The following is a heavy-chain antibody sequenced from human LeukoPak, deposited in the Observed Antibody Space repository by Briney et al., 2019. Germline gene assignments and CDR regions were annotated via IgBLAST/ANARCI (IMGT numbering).Heavy chain of an antibody. CDR2: IWYDGSNK. CDR3: ARGDGYNDAEYLQH. J-gene: IGHJ1*01. D-gene: IGHD5-24*01. V-gene: IGHV3-33*01. Sequence: GGSLRLSCAASGFTFSSYGMHWGRQAPGKGLGWGAVIWYDGSNKYYGDSVKGRFTISRDNSKKTLYVQMNSLRVEDTAVYYCARGDGYNDAEYLQHWGQGTLVTVS. CDR1: GFTFSSYG.